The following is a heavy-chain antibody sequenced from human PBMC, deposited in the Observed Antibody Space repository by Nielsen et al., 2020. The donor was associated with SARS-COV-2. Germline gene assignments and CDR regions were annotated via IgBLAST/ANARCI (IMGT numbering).Heavy chain of an antibody. CDR1: GFTFDDYA. J-gene: IGHJ1*01. D-gene: IGHD1-26*01. Sequence: SLKISCAASGFTFDDYAMHWVRQAPGKGLEWVSGISWNSGSIGYADSVKGRFTISRDNAKNSLYLQMNSLRAEDTALYYCAKEFGWELTQHWGQGTLVIVSS. CDR3: AKEFGWELTQH. V-gene: IGHV3-9*01. CDR2: ISWNSGSI.